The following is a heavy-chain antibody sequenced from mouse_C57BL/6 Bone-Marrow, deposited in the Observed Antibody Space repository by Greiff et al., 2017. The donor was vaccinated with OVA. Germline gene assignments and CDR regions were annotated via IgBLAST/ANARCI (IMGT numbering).Heavy chain of an antibody. J-gene: IGHJ3*01. V-gene: IGHV3-6*01. CDR1: GYSITSGYY. D-gene: IGHD1-1*02. CDR2: ISYDGSN. Sequence: DVKLVESGPGLVKPSQSLSLTCSVTGYSITSGYYWNWIRQFPGNKLEWMGYISYDGSNNYNPSLKNRISITRDTSKNQFFLKLNSVTTEDTATYYCARDMGAYWGQGTLVTVSA. CDR3: ARDMGAY.